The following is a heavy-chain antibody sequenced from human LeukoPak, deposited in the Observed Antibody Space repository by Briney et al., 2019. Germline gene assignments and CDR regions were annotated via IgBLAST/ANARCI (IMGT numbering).Heavy chain of an antibody. J-gene: IGHJ4*02. CDR2: FDPEYGET. V-gene: IGHV1-24*01. Sequence: ASVKVSCKVSGYTFTEFFVHWVRQAPGKGLEWMGGFDPEYGETFSAQKFQGRVTMTQDTSTDTAYMELNSLRFEDTAVYYCTTLCLYDDYVGYFFDHWGQGTLVTVSS. CDR1: GYTFTEFF. CDR3: TTLCLYDDYVGYFFDH. D-gene: IGHD4-17*01.